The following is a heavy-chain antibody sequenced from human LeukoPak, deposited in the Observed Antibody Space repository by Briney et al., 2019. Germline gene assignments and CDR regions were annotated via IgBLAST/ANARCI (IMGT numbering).Heavy chain of an antibody. CDR2: ISWNSGTS. V-gene: IGHV3-9*01. Sequence: GGSLRLSCAASGFTFGHYAMHWVRQAPGKGLEWVSGISWNSGTSGYADSVKGRFTISRDNRKNTLYLQMNNLRAEDTAVYYCARVLVGVTRPGFDSWGQGTLVTVSS. J-gene: IGHJ4*02. CDR3: ARVLVGVTRPGFDS. CDR1: GFTFGHYA. D-gene: IGHD1-26*01.